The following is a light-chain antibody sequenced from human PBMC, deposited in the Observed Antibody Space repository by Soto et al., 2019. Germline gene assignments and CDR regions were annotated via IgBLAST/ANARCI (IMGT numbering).Light chain of an antibody. Sequence: QSVLTQPPSASGTPGQRVTISCSGSSSNIGSNTVNWYQQLPGTAPKLLIYSNNQRPSGVPDRFSGSKSGTSASLAISGLQSEDEADYYCAAWVDSLNGDVVFGGGTKLTVL. CDR2: SNN. J-gene: IGLJ2*01. CDR3: AAWVDSLNGDVV. CDR1: SSNIGSNT. V-gene: IGLV1-44*01.